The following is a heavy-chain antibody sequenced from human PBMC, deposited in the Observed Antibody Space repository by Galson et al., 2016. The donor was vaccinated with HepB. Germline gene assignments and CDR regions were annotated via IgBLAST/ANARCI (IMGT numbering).Heavy chain of an antibody. V-gene: IGHV5-10-1*01. Sequence: QSGAEVKKPGESLRISCKGSGYTFTSYWITWVRQMPGKGLEWMGRIDPSDSYSNYSPSFQGHVTISDDKSISTAYLQWSSLRASDTAMYYCARHGPMSSRYCDYWGQATLVTVSS. D-gene: IGHD6-13*01. J-gene: IGHJ4*02. CDR2: IDPSDSYS. CDR1: GYTFTSYW. CDR3: ARHGPMSSRYCDY.